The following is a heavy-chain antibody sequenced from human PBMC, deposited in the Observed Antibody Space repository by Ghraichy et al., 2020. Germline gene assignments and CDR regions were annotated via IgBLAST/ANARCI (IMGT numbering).Heavy chain of an antibody. CDR3: ARRTIPARQGAFDI. CDR2: IYYTGKA. J-gene: IGHJ3*02. CDR1: GDSLNDRDSY. Sequence: SETLSLTCTVSGDSLNDRDSYWGWVRQPPGKGLEWIGNIYYTGKAYYTPALKSRLTLSIDTSKNQFSLSLTSVTVADTGVYYCARRTIPARQGAFDIWGQGTKVTVSS. V-gene: IGHV4-39*01. D-gene: IGHD6-6*01.